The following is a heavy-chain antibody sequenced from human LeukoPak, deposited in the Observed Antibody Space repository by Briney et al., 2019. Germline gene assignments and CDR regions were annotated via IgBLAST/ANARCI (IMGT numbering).Heavy chain of an antibody. V-gene: IGHV1-18*01. CDR2: ISAYNGNT. CDR3: ARDHYYDSSGYYYVHDAFDI. D-gene: IGHD3-22*01. Sequence: GASVKVSCKASGYTFTSYAMNWVRQAPGQGLEWMGWISAYNGNTNYAQKLQGRVTMTTDTSTSTAYMELRSLRSDDTAVYYCARDHYYDSSGYYYVHDAFDIWGQGTMVTVSS. J-gene: IGHJ3*02. CDR1: GYTFTSYA.